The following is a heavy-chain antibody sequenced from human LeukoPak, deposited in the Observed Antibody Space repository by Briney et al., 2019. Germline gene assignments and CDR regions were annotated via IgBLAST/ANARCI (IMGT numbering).Heavy chain of an antibody. CDR3: ATTYSAYCSSTSCYGRFDY. CDR1: GFTFSSYD. CDR2: IWYDGSNK. J-gene: IGHJ4*02. V-gene: IGHV3-33*01. D-gene: IGHD2-2*01. Sequence: PGRSLRLSCAASGFTFSSYDMHWVRQASGKGLEWVAVIWYDGSNKYYADSVKGRFTISRDNSKNTLYLQTNSLRAEDTAVYYCATTYSAYCSSTSCYGRFDYWGQGTLVTVSS.